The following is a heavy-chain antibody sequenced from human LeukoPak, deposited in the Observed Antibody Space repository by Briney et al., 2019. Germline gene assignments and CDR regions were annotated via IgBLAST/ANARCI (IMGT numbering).Heavy chain of an antibody. CDR3: ARGRRNTIFGVVWNWFDP. V-gene: IGHV1-8*03. J-gene: IGHJ5*02. CDR2: MNPNSGNT. CDR1: GYTFTSYD. Sequence: GASVKVSCKASGYTFTSYDINWVRQATGQGLEWMGWMNPNSGNTGYAQKFQGRVTITRNTSISTAYMELSSLRSEDTAVYYCARGRRNTIFGVVWNWFDPWGQGTLVTVSS. D-gene: IGHD3-3*01.